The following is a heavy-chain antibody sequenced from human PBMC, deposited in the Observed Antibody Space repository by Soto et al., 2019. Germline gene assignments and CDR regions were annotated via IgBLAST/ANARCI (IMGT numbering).Heavy chain of an antibody. Sequence: GGSLRLSCAASGFTFSNAWMSWVRQAPGKGLEWVGRIKSKTDGGTTDYAAPVKGRFTISRDDSKNTLYLQMNSLKTEDTAVYYCITAPAHDAFDIWGQGTMVTVSS. V-gene: IGHV3-15*01. CDR2: IKSKTDGGTT. D-gene: IGHD2-2*01. CDR3: ITAPAHDAFDI. J-gene: IGHJ3*02. CDR1: GFTFSNAW.